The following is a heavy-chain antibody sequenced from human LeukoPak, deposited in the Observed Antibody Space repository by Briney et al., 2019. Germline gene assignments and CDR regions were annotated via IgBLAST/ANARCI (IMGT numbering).Heavy chain of an antibody. CDR3: ARSDGFYDSSGRDY. J-gene: IGHJ4*02. CDR1: GGSISSSPNY. CDR2: ISNRGTT. V-gene: IGHV4-39*01. D-gene: IGHD3-22*01. Sequence: SETLSLTCTVSGGSISSSPNYWGWIRQPPGKGLEWIGDISNRGTTFYNPSLMSRVTISVDTSKNQFSLKLSSVTAADTAVYYCARSDGFYDSSGRDYWGQGTLVTVSS.